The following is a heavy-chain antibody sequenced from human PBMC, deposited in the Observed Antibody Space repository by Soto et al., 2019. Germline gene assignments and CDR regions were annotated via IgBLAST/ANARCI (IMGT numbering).Heavy chain of an antibody. CDR3: ARDRIITIFGVVPPVGY. D-gene: IGHD3-3*01. J-gene: IGHJ4*02. V-gene: IGHV1-18*01. CDR2: ISPDNGDT. CDR1: GYTFTYYG. Sequence: QVQLVQSGAEVKKPGASVNVSCKASGYTFTYYGISWVRQAPGQGLEWMGWISPDNGDTKYAQHLRGRVTMTTDTSTNTAYTELKGLRFDDTTVYYCARDRIITIFGVVPPVGYWGQGTLITVSS.